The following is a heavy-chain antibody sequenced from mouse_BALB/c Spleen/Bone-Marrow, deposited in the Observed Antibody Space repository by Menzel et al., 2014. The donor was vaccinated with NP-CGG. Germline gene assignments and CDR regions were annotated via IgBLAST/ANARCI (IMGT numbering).Heavy chain of an antibody. D-gene: IGHD2-3*01. Sequence: VQLQQPGPELVKPGASMKISCKASGYSFTGYTMNWVKQSHGKNLEWIGLINPYNGGTSYNQKFKGKATLTVDKSSSTAYMELPSLTSEDSAVYYCARFGADGYPRFAYWGQGTLVTVSA. CDR1: GYSFTGYT. V-gene: IGHV1-18*01. CDR2: INPYNGGT. J-gene: IGHJ3*01. CDR3: ARFGADGYPRFAY.